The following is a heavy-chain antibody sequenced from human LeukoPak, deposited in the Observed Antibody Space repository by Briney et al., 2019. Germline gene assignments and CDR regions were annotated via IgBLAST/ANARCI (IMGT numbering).Heavy chain of an antibody. CDR3: ARRYCISTGCSAFDY. D-gene: IGHD2-2*01. V-gene: IGHV1-8*01. CDR1: GYTFTNYD. J-gene: IGHJ4*02. Sequence: ASVKVSCKASGYTFTNYDINWVRQATGQGLEWMGWMNPNSGDSHSVDKFQGRVTMTRDTSIRTAYMELSGLRSDDTAVYYCARRYCISTGCSAFDYWGLGTPVTVSS. CDR2: MNPNSGDS.